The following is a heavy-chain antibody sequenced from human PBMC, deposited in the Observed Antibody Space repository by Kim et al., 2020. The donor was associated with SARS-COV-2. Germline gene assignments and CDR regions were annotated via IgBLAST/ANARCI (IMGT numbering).Heavy chain of an antibody. V-gene: IGHV4-61*01. CDR1: GDSVISASYF. Sequence: SETLCLTCFVSGDSVISASYFWTWIRQPPGKGLEWIGYIYYTGNTHYNPSLKSRVTMSVDTSKNQFSLKLSSMTAADTAVYYCARARDRGLDYKYIFDYWGQRTLVTVSS. CDR2: IYYTGNT. J-gene: IGHJ4*02. CDR3: ARARDRGLDYKYIFDY. D-gene: IGHD4-4*01.